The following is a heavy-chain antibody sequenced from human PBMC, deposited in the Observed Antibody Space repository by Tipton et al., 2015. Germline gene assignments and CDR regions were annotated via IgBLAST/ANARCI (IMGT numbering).Heavy chain of an antibody. CDR1: GGSITNNTFY. J-gene: IGHJ6*02. CDR2: VYHSGST. CDR3: ARGARYFYAYSRDYYYYNGLDV. V-gene: IGHV4-39*07. D-gene: IGHD3-9*01. Sequence: TLSLTCTVSGGSITNNTFYWAWIRQPPGKGLEWIGTVYHSGSTYYTPSLKSRVTISIDTSKDQFSLRLTSVTATDTAVYYCARGARYFYAYSRDYYYYNGLDVWGQGTTVTVSS.